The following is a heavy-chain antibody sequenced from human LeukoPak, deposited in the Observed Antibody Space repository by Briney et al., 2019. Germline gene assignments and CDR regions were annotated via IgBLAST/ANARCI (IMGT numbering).Heavy chain of an antibody. V-gene: IGHV4-34*01. J-gene: IGHJ6*03. Sequence: PSETLSLTCAVYGGSFSGYYWSWIRQPPGKGLEWIGEINHSGSTNYNPSLKSRVTISVDTSKNQFSLKLSSVTAADTAVYYCARCYSGSHYYYYYMDVWGKGTTVTVSS. CDR1: GGSFSGYY. CDR2: INHSGST. D-gene: IGHD1-26*01. CDR3: ARCYSGSHYYYYYMDV.